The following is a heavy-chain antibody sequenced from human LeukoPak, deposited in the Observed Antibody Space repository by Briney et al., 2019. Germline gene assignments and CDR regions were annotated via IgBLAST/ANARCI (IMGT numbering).Heavy chain of an antibody. V-gene: IGHV4-39*01. CDR2: IYYSGST. CDR1: GGSISSSDYS. J-gene: IGHJ4*02. Sequence: SETLSLTCTVSGGSISSSDYSWGWIRQPPGKGLEWIGSIYYSGSTYYNPSLKSRVTISADASKNQFSLKLSSVTAADTAVYYCATPMTTIDYWGQGTLVTVSS. D-gene: IGHD4-11*01. CDR3: ATPMTTIDY.